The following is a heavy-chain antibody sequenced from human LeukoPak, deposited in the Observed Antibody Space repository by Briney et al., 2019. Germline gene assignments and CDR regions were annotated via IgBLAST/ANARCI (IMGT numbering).Heavy chain of an antibody. CDR1: GFTFSSYN. V-gene: IGHV3-21*01. CDR3: AELGITMIGGV. J-gene: IGHJ6*04. Sequence: GGSLRLSCAASGFTFSSYNMNWVRQAPGKGLEWVSSVSTSSSYIYYADSVKGRFTISRDNAKNSLYLQMNSLRAEDTAVYYCAELGITMIGGVWGKGTTVTISS. D-gene: IGHD3-10*02. CDR2: VSTSSSYI.